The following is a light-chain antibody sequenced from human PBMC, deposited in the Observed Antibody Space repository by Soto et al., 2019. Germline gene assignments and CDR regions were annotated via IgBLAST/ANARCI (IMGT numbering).Light chain of an antibody. Sequence: EIQMTHSPSTLSASLGDRVTLACRASHSISSYLTWYQQKPGKAPKLLIYKASNLESGVPSRFSGSGSGTEFTLTISSLQPDDFAAYYCQQYNSYSTFGQGTKVDIK. CDR2: KAS. J-gene: IGKJ1*01. V-gene: IGKV1-5*03. CDR1: HSISSY. CDR3: QQYNSYST.